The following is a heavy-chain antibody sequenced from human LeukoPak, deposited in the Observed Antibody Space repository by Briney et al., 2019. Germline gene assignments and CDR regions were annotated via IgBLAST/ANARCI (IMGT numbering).Heavy chain of an antibody. D-gene: IGHD1-1*01. V-gene: IGHV4-39*07. CDR3: ARGTGGWTQGRYYYYYYMDV. CDR1: GGSISSSSYY. Sequence: SETLSLTCTVSGGSISSSSYYWGWIRQPPGKGLEWIGSIYYSGSTYYNPSLKSRVTISVDTSKNQFSLKLSSVTAADTAVYYCARGTGGWTQGRYYYYYYMDVWGKGTTVTVSS. J-gene: IGHJ6*03. CDR2: IYYSGST.